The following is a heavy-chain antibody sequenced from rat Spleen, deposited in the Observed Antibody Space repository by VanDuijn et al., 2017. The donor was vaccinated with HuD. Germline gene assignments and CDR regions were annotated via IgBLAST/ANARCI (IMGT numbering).Heavy chain of an antibody. CDR2: ITKDGGSL. J-gene: IGHJ3*01. Sequence: EVELVESGGGLVQPGGSLKLSCVASGFTFNNYWLSWVRQTPGKGLDWVASITKDGGSLVYRDSVKGRFTISRDIAKSTLYLQMDSLRSEDTATYYCTRHEPNWFVYWGQGTLVTVSS. CDR1: GFTFNNYW. V-gene: IGHV5-31*01. CDR3: TRHEPNWFVY.